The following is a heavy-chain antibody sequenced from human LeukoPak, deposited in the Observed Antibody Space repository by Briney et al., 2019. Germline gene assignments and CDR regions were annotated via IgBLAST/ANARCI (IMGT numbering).Heavy chain of an antibody. Sequence: SETLSLTCAVYGGSFSGYYWSWIRQPPGKGLEWIGYIYYSGSTNYNPSLKSRVTISVDTSKNQFSLKLSSVTAADTAVYYCAREGVEYSDYDSSGLYYFDYWGQGTLVTVSS. V-gene: IGHV4-59*01. D-gene: IGHD3-22*01. J-gene: IGHJ4*02. CDR3: AREGVEYSDYDSSGLYYFDY. CDR2: IYYSGST. CDR1: GGSFSGYY.